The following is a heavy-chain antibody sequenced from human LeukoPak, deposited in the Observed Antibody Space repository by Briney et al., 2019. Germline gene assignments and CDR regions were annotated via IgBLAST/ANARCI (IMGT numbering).Heavy chain of an antibody. CDR1: GYSFTSYW. Sequence: VESLKISCKGSGYSFTSYWIGWVREMPGKGLEWMGIIYPGDSDTRYSPSFQGQVTISADNSISTAYLQWSSLKASDTAMYYCARQSCSSTSCYVGGYYYYGMDVWGKGTTVTVSS. CDR2: IYPGDSDT. J-gene: IGHJ6*04. CDR3: ARQSCSSTSCYVGGYYYYGMDV. D-gene: IGHD2-2*01. V-gene: IGHV5-51*01.